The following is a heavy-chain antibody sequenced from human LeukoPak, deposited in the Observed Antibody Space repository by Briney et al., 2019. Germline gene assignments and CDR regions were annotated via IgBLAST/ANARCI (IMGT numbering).Heavy chain of an antibody. J-gene: IGHJ4*02. CDR1: GFTVSSNY. V-gene: IGHV3-23*01. D-gene: IGHD4-17*01. Sequence: GGSLRLSCAASGFTVSSNYMSWVRQAPGKGLEWVSAISGSGGSTYYADSVKGRFTISRDNSKNTLYLQMNSLRAEDTAVYYCAKDYGDSRDYWGQGTLVTVSS. CDR2: ISGSGGST. CDR3: AKDYGDSRDY.